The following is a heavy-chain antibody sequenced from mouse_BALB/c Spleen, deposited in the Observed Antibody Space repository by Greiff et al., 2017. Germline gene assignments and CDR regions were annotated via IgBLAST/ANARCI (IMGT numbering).Heavy chain of an antibody. V-gene: IGHV5-12-1*01. Sequence: VQGVESGGGLVKPGGSLKLSCAASGFAFSSYDMSWVRQTPEKRLEWVAYISSGGGSTYYPDTVKGRFTISRDNAKNTLYLQMSSLKSEDTAMYYCARLVHDRDFDYWGQGTTLTVSS. D-gene: IGHD1-1*02. CDR1: GFAFSSYD. CDR3: ARLVHDRDFDY. CDR2: ISSGGGST. J-gene: IGHJ2*01.